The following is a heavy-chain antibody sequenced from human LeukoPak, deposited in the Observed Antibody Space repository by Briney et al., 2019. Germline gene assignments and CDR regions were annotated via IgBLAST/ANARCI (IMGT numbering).Heavy chain of an antibody. V-gene: IGHV3-21*01. Sequence: PGRSLRLSCAASGFTFSSYSMNWVRQAPGKGLEWVSSISSSSSYIYYADSVKGRFTISRDNAKNSLYLQMNSLRAEDTAVYYCARYISSGWPYYYYYYMDVWGKGTTVTVSS. CDR3: ARYISSGWPYYYYYYMDV. D-gene: IGHD6-19*01. CDR2: ISSSSSYI. J-gene: IGHJ6*03. CDR1: GFTFSSYS.